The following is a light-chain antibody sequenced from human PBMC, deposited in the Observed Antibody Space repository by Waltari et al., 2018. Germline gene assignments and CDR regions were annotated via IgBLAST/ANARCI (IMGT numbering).Light chain of an antibody. CDR1: QSLIYSDGNTF. CDR3: MQGTQWPPSLT. J-gene: IGKJ4*01. Sequence: VMLTQSPLSLPATLGQPPSISCRSSQSLIYSDGNTFLNWFHQRPGQSPRRLIYKFSNRDYGVPDRFSGSGSGTDFTLKISRVEAEDVGIYYCMQGTQWPPSLTFGGGTKVEIK. V-gene: IGKV2-30*01. CDR2: KFS.